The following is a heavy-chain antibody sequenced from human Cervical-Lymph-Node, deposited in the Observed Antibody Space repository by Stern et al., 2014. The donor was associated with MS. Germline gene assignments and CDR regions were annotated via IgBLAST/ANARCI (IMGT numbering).Heavy chain of an antibody. Sequence: MQLVESGGGLVQPGGSLRLSCTASGFPFSNYAMNWVRQAPGKGLERVAYISSSSSTIYYAGSVKGRFTISRDNAKNSLYLQMNSLRDEDTSVYYCARDGASSWYAGPPADYWGQGTLVTVSS. CDR1: GFPFSNYA. J-gene: IGHJ4*02. CDR2: ISSSSSTI. V-gene: IGHV3-48*02. D-gene: IGHD6-13*01. CDR3: ARDGASSWYAGPPADY.